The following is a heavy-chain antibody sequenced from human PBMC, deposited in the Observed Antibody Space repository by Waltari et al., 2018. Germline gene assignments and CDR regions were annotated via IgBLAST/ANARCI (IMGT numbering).Heavy chain of an antibody. V-gene: IGHV3-30*14. D-gene: IGHD6-13*01. CDR2: ISNDGSNE. J-gene: IGHJ4*02. CDR1: GFTFAAYA. CDR3: ASTVAAAVS. Sequence: QVRLVESGGGVVQPGRSLRLSCAASGFTFAAYAMYWVRQVPGKGLDLVAVISNDGSNEYYTDSVKGRFTISRDNAKDTLYLHMNNLRPDDTADYYCASTVAAAVSWGQGTRVTVS.